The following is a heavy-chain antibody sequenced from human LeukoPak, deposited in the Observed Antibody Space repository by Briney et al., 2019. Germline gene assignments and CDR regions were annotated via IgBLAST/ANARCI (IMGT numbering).Heavy chain of an antibody. CDR3: ARERDGSWDDSYYFDY. D-gene: IGHD6-13*01. V-gene: IGHV1-2*02. J-gene: IGHJ4*02. CDR2: INPNSGGT. CDR1: GYTFTGYY. Sequence: ASVKVSCKASGYTFTGYYMHWVRQAPGQGLEWMGWINPNSGGTNYAQKFQGRVTMTRDTSISTAYMELSRLRSDDTAVYYCARERDGSWDDSYYFDYWGQGTLVTVSS.